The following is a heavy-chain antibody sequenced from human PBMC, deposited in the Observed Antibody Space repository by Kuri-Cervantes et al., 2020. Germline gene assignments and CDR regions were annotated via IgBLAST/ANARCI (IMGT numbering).Heavy chain of an antibody. V-gene: IGHV4-34*01. J-gene: IGHJ4*02. Sequence: SQTLSLTCAVYGGSFSGYYWSWIRQPPGKGLEWIGEINNSGSTNYNPSLKSRVTISVDTSKNQFTLKLSYVTAADTAVYYCAGLAVASTFDYWGQGTLVTVSS. D-gene: IGHD6-19*01. CDR3: AGLAVASTFDY. CDR1: GGSFSGYY. CDR2: INNSGST.